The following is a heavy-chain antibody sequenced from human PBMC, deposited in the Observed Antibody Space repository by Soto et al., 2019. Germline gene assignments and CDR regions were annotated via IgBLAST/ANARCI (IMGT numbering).Heavy chain of an antibody. CDR2: ISGSGDYT. D-gene: IGHD1-26*01. Sequence: EVQLLESGGGLVQPGGSLRLSCAASGFTFSRYAMTWVRQAPGRGLEWVSEISGSGDYTYYADSVKGRFTISRDNSKKTLFLQMNSLRAEDTAVYYCAKDLIGSYADYFDYWGQGTLVTVSS. V-gene: IGHV3-23*01. CDR1: GFTFSRYA. CDR3: AKDLIGSYADYFDY. J-gene: IGHJ4*02.